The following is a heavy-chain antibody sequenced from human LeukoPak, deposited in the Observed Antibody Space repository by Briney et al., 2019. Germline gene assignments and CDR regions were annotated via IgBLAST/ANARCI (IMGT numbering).Heavy chain of an antibody. CDR3: ARNHTHEGYGYYFDY. CDR1: GDSISSSISY. V-gene: IGHV4-39*01. J-gene: IGHJ4*02. CDR2: IYYSGST. Sequence: SETLSLTCTVSGDSISSSISYWGWIRQPPGKGLEWIGSIYYSGSTHYNPSLKSRVFISVDTSKNQFSLKLSSVTAADTAVYYCARNHTHEGYGYYFDYWGQGALVTVSS. D-gene: IGHD5-18*01.